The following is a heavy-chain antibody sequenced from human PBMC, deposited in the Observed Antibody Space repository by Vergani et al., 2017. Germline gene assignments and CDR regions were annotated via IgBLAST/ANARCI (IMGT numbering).Heavy chain of an antibody. D-gene: IGHD1-26*01. CDR1: GFTFSSYA. J-gene: IGHJ4*02. V-gene: IGHV3-23*01. CDR2: ISGSGGST. CDR3: AKNPGSYGNDY. Sequence: EVQLLESGGGLVQPGGSLRLSCAASGFTFSSYAMSWVRQAPGKGLEWVSAISGSGGSTYYADSLNGRFTSSRDNSKNARYLQMNSLRAEETAVYYCAKNPGSYGNDYWGQGTLVTVSS.